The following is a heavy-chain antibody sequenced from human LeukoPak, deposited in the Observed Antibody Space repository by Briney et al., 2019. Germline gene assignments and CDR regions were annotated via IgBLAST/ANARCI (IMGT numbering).Heavy chain of an antibody. CDR2: IRSSSSTI. CDR1: GFTFSSYS. V-gene: IGHV3-48*01. Sequence: TGGSLRLSCAASGFTFSSYSMNWVRQAPGKGLEWVSYIRSSSSTIYYADSVKGRFTISRDNAKNSLYLQMNSLRAEDTAVYYCARYDFWSGFDYWGQGTLVTVSS. J-gene: IGHJ4*02. D-gene: IGHD3-3*01. CDR3: ARYDFWSGFDY.